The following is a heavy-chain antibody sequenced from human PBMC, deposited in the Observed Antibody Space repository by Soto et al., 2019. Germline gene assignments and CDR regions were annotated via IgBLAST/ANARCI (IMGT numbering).Heavy chain of an antibody. V-gene: IGHV4-59*08. CDR3: ASASGYDLSIDY. Sequence: QVQLQESGPGLVKPSETLSLTCTASGGSISRYYWSWIRQPPGKGLEWIGYVYFRGSSNYNPSLKSRVTISVDTSNNQSSLKLSSVTAADTALYHCASASGYDLSIDYWGQGTLVTVSS. CDR1: GGSISRYY. CDR2: VYFRGSS. D-gene: IGHD5-12*01. J-gene: IGHJ4*02.